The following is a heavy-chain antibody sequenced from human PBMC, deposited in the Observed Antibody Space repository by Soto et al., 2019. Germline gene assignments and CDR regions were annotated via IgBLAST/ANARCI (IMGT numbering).Heavy chain of an antibody. Sequence: EVQLVESGGGLVKPGGSLRLSCAASGFTFSNAWMSWVRQAPGKGLEWVGRIKSKTDGGTTDYDAPVKGRFTISRDESKNTLYLQMNGLKTEDRAVYYWVHLGYCSSISCRYLDYLVQGTLVTVSS. CDR3: VHLGYCSSISCRYLDY. CDR2: IKSKTDGGTT. D-gene: IGHD2-2*01. J-gene: IGHJ4*02. V-gene: IGHV3-15*01. CDR1: GFTFSNAW.